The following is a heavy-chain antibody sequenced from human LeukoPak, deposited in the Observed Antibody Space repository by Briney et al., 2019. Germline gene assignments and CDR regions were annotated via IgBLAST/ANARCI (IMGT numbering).Heavy chain of an antibody. V-gene: IGHV3-53*01. J-gene: IGHJ6*02. Sequence: GGSLRLSCAASGFTVSSNYMSWVRQAPGKGLEWVSVIYSGGSTYYADSVKGRFTTSRDNSKNTLYLQMNSLRAEDTAVYYCARDKATSGMDVWGQGTTVTVSS. CDR1: GFTVSSNY. CDR2: IYSGGST. CDR3: ARDKATSGMDV.